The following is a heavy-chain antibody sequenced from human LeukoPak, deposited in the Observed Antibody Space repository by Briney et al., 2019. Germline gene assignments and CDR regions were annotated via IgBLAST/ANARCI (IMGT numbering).Heavy chain of an antibody. CDR1: GFVVNYNY. CDR2: IYSGGST. Sequence: SGGSLRLSCAASGFVVNYNYMSWVRQAPGKGLGWVSVIYSGGSTYYADSVKGRFTISRDNSKNTVYLQMNSRRVEDTAVYYCARVKVGITYWFDPWGQGTLVTVSS. V-gene: IGHV3-66*01. D-gene: IGHD1-26*01. CDR3: ARVKVGITYWFDP. J-gene: IGHJ5*02.